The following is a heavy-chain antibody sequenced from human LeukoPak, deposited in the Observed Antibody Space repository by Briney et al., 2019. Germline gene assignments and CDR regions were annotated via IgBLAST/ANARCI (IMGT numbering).Heavy chain of an antibody. V-gene: IGHV1-18*01. Sequence: ASVKVSCKTSGYSFPTYGITWVRQAPGQGLEWMGWISSYNANTNYAQNFQGRVSMTTDTSTNTAYLELRGLRSNDTAVYFRASPAKGAYFYYYMDVWGKGTTVTVSS. J-gene: IGHJ6*03. CDR2: ISSYNANT. D-gene: IGHD2-2*01. CDR3: ASPAKGAYFYYYMDV. CDR1: GYSFPTYG.